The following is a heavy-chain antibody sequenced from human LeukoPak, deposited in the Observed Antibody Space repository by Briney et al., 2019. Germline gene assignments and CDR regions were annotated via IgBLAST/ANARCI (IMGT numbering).Heavy chain of an antibody. CDR3: ARDFTGAYCGGDCYR. CDR2: IIPILGIA. Sequence: SVKVSCKASGGTSSSYAISWVRQAPGQGLEWMGRIIPILGIANYAQKFQGRVTITADKSTSTAYMELSSLRSEDTAVYYCARDFTGAYCGGDCYRWGQGTLVTVSS. CDR1: GGTSSSYA. V-gene: IGHV1-69*04. J-gene: IGHJ5*02. D-gene: IGHD2-21*02.